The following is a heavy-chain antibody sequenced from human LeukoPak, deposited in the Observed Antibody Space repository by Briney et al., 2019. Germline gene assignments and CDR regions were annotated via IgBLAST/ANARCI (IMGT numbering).Heavy chain of an antibody. Sequence: PSETLSLTCSVSGGSISRYYWSWIRQPPGKGLEGMGYVYDSGSTSYNPSLQSRVTISIDTSKNQFSLRLTSVTAADTAVYYCARGGSYYDFWSGYYDYYYYMDVWGKGTTVTVSS. CDR3: ARGGSYYDFWSGYYDYYYYMDV. D-gene: IGHD3-3*01. J-gene: IGHJ6*03. V-gene: IGHV4-59*01. CDR1: GGSISRYY. CDR2: VYDSGST.